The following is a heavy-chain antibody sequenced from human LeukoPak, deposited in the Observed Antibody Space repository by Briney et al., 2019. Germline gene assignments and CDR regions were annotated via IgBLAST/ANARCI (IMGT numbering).Heavy chain of an antibody. D-gene: IGHD2-2*01. CDR3: ARGVDTAGVSI. CDR2: IYNRGST. J-gene: IGHJ3*02. CDR1: GDSISNYY. V-gene: IGHV4-59*01. Sequence: SETLSLTCTVSGDSISNYYWSWLRQSPGKGLEWIGFIYNRGSTKYNPSLNSRITISVDTSKNQISLKLSSVTAADTAVYYCARGVDTAGVSIWGQGTMVTVSS.